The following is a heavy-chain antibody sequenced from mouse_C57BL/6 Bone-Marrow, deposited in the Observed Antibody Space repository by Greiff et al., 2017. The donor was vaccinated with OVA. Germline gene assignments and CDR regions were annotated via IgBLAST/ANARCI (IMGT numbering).Heavy chain of an antibody. CDR3: TRGDWDYFDY. CDR1: GYAFSSSW. Sequence: QVQLQQSGPELVKPGASVKISCKASGYAFSSSWMNWVKQRPGQGLEWIGWIYPGSGNTKYNEKFKDKATLTVDTSSSTAYMQLSSLTSDDSAVYFCTRGDWDYFDYWGQGTTLTVYS. J-gene: IGHJ2*01. D-gene: IGHD4-1*01. CDR2: IYPGSGNT. V-gene: IGHV1-84*01.